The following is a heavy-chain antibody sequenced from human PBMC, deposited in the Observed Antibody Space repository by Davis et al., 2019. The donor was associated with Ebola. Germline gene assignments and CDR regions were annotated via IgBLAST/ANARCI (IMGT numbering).Heavy chain of an antibody. CDR2: ISGSGGST. J-gene: IGHJ3*02. Sequence: GGSLRLSCAASEFTFSGYAMSWVRQAPGKGLEWVSAISGSGGSTYYAGSVKGRFTISRDNAKNSLYLQMNSLRDEDTAVYYCARDRGWELRPPGDIWGQGTMVTVSS. V-gene: IGHV3-23*01. D-gene: IGHD1-26*01. CDR3: ARDRGWELRPPGDI. CDR1: EFTFSGYA.